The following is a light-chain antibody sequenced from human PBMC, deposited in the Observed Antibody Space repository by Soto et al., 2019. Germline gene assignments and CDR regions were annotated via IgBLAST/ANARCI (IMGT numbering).Light chain of an antibody. V-gene: IGKV3-11*01. CDR2: DAS. Sequence: EIVLTQSPATLSLSPGERATLSCRASQPVTNYVAWYQQKPGQAPRLLIYDASNRATGIPARFSGSGSGTDVTLTISSLEPEDFAVYYCQQRSNWPPITFGQGTRLETK. J-gene: IGKJ5*01. CDR1: QPVTNY. CDR3: QQRSNWPPIT.